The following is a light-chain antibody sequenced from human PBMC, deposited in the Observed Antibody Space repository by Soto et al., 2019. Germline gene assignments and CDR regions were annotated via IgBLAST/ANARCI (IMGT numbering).Light chain of an antibody. CDR2: KAS. J-gene: IGKJ1*01. V-gene: IGKV1-5*03. CDR3: QQYHSYPWT. Sequence: DIQMTQSPSTLSASLGDRVTITCRASESISSWLAWYQQKPGKAPTLLIYKASSLESGVPSRFSGSGSGTGFTLAIRSLQPDDFATYYCQQYHSYPWTFVQGTKVEIK. CDR1: ESISSW.